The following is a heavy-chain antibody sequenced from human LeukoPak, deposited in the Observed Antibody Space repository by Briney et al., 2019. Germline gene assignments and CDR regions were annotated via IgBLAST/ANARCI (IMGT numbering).Heavy chain of an antibody. CDR1: GFTLSSYW. D-gene: IGHD6-19*01. J-gene: IGHJ6*02. V-gene: IGHV3-7*03. Sequence: GESLRLSCAASGFTLSSYWMSWVRQAPGKGLEWVANINEDGSESHYVHSVKDRFTISRDNARNSLYLQMNSLRAEDTAVYYCARDRFWSGYTSGWYGMDVWGQGTTVTVSS. CDR2: INEDGSES. CDR3: ARDRFWSGYTSGWYGMDV.